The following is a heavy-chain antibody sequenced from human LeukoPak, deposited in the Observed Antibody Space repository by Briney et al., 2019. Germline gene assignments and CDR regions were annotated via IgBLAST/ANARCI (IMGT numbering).Heavy chain of an antibody. CDR1: GYSISSGYY. D-gene: IGHD6-19*01. J-gene: IGHJ2*01. CDR3: ARGPPRQWLVRVGGAWYFDL. CDR2: INHSGST. V-gene: IGHV4-38-2*02. Sequence: SETLSLTCTVSGYSISSGYYWGWIRQPPGKGLEWIGEINHSGSTNYNPSLKSRVTISVDTSKNQFSLKLSSVTAADTAVYYCARGPPRQWLVRVGGAWYFDLWGRGTLVTVSS.